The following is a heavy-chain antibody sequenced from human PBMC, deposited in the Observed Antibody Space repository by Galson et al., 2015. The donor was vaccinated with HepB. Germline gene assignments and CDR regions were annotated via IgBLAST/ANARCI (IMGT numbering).Heavy chain of an antibody. J-gene: IGHJ4*02. CDR3: ARAIAAATAANDY. D-gene: IGHD6-13*01. Sequence: SLRLSCAASGFTFSTYNMNWVRQAPGTGLEWVSYISSSSSAIYYADSVKGRFTISRDNAENSLYLQMNSLRAEDTAVYYCARAIAAATAANDYWGQGTLVTVSS. CDR1: GFTFSTYN. CDR2: ISSSSSAI. V-gene: IGHV3-48*01.